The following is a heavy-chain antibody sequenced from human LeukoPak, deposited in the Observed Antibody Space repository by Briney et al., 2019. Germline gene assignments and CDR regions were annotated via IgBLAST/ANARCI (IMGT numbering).Heavy chain of an antibody. D-gene: IGHD3-16*01. V-gene: IGHV3-30*04. J-gene: IGHJ4*02. Sequence: GGSLRLSCAASGFTFSSYAMHWVRQAPGKGLEWVAVISYDGSNKYYADSVKGRFTIPRDNSKNTLYLQMNSLRAEDTAVYYCAKVAYQGGFDYWGQGTLVTVSS. CDR2: ISYDGSNK. CDR1: GFTFSSYA. CDR3: AKVAYQGGFDY.